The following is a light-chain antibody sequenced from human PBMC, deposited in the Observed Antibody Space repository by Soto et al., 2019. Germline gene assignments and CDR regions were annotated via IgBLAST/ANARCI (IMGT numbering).Light chain of an antibody. V-gene: IGKV3-15*01. CDR1: QDIVTN. CDR2: GAS. CDR3: QQYNNWPPRLT. Sequence: IVMTQSPVTLSVSPGERATLSCRASQDIVTNLAWYQQKPGQAPRLLIYGASTRASDIPARFSGSGSGREFTLTISSLQAADFAVYYCQQYNNWPPRLTFGGGTKVEIK. J-gene: IGKJ4*01.